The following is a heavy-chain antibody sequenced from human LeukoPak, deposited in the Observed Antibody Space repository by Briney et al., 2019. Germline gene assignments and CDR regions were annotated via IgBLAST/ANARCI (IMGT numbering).Heavy chain of an antibody. CDR3: ATSSLRFLEWLPRPKDYYYGMDV. J-gene: IGHJ6*02. CDR2: IYYSGST. D-gene: IGHD3-3*01. CDR1: GGSISSSSYY. Sequence: SETLSLTCTVSGGSISSSSYYWGWLRQPPGKGLEWIGSIYYSGSTYYNPSLKSRVTISVDTSKNQFSLKLSSVTAADTAVYYCATSSLRFLEWLPRPKDYYYGMDVWGHGTTVTVSS. V-gene: IGHV4-39*01.